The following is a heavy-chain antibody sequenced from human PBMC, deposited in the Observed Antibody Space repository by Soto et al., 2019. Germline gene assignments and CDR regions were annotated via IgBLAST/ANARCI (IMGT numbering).Heavy chain of an antibody. CDR1: GGTFSSYA. CDR3: PRNKKMATITGSVY. V-gene: IGHV1-69*06. CDR2: IIPMFNTT. Sequence: QVQLVQSGTEVKKPGSSVKVSCKASGGTFSSYAISWVRQAPGQGLEWMGGIIPMFNTTNYAQRFQGRVTITADKSRATAYMERTSRKSEARAAYSCPRNKKMATITGSVYWGQEPLSPSPQ. J-gene: IGHJ4*01. D-gene: IGHD5-12*01.